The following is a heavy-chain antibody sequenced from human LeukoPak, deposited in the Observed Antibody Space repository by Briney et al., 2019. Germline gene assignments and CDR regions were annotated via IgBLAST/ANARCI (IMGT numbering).Heavy chain of an antibody. V-gene: IGHV2-70*04. CDR2: IDWDDDK. CDR1: GFSLSTSGMR. CDR3: ARLTTSDAFDI. J-gene: IGHJ3*02. D-gene: IGHD4-17*01. Sequence: SGPALVKPTRTPTLTCTFSGFSLSTSGMRVSWIRQPPGKALEWLARIDWDDDKFYSTSLKTRLTISKDTSKNQVVLTMTNMDPVDTATYYCARLTTSDAFDIWGQGTMVTVSS.